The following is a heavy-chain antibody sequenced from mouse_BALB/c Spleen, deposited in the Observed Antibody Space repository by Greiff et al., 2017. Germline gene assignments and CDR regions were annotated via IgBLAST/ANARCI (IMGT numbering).Heavy chain of an antibody. V-gene: IGHV3-2*02. Sequence: DVKLQESGPGLVKPSQSLSLTCTVSGYSITSDYAWNWIRQFPGKQLEWLGFISYSGSTSYNPSLKSRFSITRDTSKNEFFLQLKSVTTEDTTTYVCTRCVDGYYYAMDYWGQGTSVTVSS. CDR1: GYSITSDYA. J-gene: IGHJ4*01. CDR2: ISYSGST. CDR3: TRCVDGYYYAMDY. D-gene: IGHD2-3*01.